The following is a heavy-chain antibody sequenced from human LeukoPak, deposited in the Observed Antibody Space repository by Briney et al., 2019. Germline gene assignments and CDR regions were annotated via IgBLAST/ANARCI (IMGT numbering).Heavy chain of an antibody. J-gene: IGHJ4*02. D-gene: IGHD3-9*01. CDR2: IYHSGST. CDR3: ARGVTGYWYYFDY. V-gene: IGHV4-4*02. CDR1: GGSISSSNW. Sequence: PSETLSLTCAVSGGSISSSNWWSWVRQPPGKGLEWIGEIYHSGSTNYNPSLKSRVTISVDTSKNQFSLKLSSVTAADTAVYYCARGVTGYWYYFDYWGQGTLVTVSS.